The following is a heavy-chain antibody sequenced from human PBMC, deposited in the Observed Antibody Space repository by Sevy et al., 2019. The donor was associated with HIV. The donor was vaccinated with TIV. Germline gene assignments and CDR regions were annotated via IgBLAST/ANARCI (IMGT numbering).Heavy chain of an antibody. V-gene: IGHV3-7*03. D-gene: IGHD3-22*01. CDR3: AGALYDSSGSFDALDI. J-gene: IGHJ3*02. Sequence: GGSLRLSCAASGFTFSSYWMSWVRQAPGKGLEWVATMKEDGSEKYYVDSVKGRFTISRDNSKDTVYLQLSSLRADDTAVYYCAGALYDSSGSFDALDIWGQGTMVTVSS. CDR1: GFTFSSYW. CDR2: MKEDGSEK.